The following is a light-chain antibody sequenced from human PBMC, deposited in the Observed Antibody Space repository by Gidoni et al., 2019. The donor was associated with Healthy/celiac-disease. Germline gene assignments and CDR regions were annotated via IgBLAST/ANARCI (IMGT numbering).Light chain of an antibody. CDR2: EVS. CDR1: RRDVGGYNY. CDR3: SSYTSSSTLV. J-gene: IGLJ2*01. V-gene: IGLV2-14*01. Sequence: QSALTQPASVSGSPAQSITLSCPGTRRDVGGYNYVSWYQQHPGKAPKLMIYEVSNRPSGVSNRFSGSKSGNTASLTMSGLQAEDEADYYCSSYTSSSTLVFGGGTKLTVL.